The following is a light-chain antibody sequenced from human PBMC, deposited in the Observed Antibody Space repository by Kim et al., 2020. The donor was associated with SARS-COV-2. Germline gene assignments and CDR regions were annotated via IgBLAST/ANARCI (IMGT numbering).Light chain of an antibody. CDR2: KAS. J-gene: IGKJ1*01. Sequence: DIQMTQSPSTLSASVGDRVTITCRASQSISSWLAWYQQKPGKAPNLLIYKASSLESGVPSRFSGSGSGTEFTLTISSLQPDDFATYYCQQYYSYPWTFGQGPRWISN. CDR3: QQYYSYPWT. V-gene: IGKV1-5*03. CDR1: QSISSW.